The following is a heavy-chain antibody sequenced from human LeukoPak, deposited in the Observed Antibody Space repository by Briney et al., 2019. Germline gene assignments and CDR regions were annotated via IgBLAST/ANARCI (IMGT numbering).Heavy chain of an antibody. J-gene: IGHJ4*02. CDR2: IYYSGST. V-gene: IGHV4-39*07. Sequence: SETLSLTCTVSGGFISSSSYYWGWIRQPPGKGLEWIGSIYYSGSTYYNPSLKSRVTISVDTSKNQFSLKLSSVTAADTAVYYCARAARITIFGVVIINPGVFDYWGQGTLVTVSS. D-gene: IGHD3-3*01. CDR3: ARAARITIFGVVIINPGVFDY. CDR1: GGFISSSSYY.